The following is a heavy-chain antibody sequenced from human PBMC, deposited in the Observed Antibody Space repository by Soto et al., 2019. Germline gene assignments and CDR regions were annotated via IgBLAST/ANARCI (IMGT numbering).Heavy chain of an antibody. V-gene: IGHV2-5*02. CDR3: AHRTPLPLAFDS. CDR2: IDWGDNK. CDR1: GFPLSTSGVA. Sequence: QITLKESGPTLVKPTQTLTLTCTFSGFPLSTSGVAVGWVRQPPGKALEWLALIDWGDNKRYRSSLQSRLTIPTSPPQNQVVLTMTNMDPVDTGTYYCAHRTPLPLAFDSWGQGTLVSVSS. J-gene: IGHJ4*02. D-gene: IGHD2-15*01.